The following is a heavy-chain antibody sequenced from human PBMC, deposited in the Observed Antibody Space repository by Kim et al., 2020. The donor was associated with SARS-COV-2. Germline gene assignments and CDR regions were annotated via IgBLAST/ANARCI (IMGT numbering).Heavy chain of an antibody. CDR2: IYYSGST. V-gene: IGHV4-59*01. CDR3: ARDGYGGGGAFDI. CDR1: GGSISSYY. D-gene: IGHD4-17*01. J-gene: IGHJ3*02. Sequence: SETLSLTCTVSGGSISSYYWSWIRQPPGKGLEWIGYIYYSGSTNYNPSLKSRVTISVDTSKNQFSLKLSSVTAADTAVYYCARDGYGGGGAFDIWGQGTMVTVSS.